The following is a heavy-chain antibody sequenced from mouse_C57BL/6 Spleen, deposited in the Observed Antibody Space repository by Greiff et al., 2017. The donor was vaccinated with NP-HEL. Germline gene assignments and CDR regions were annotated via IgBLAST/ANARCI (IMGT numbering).Heavy chain of an antibody. V-gene: IGHV1-55*01. Sequence: QVQLQQPGAELVKPGASVKMSCKASGYTFTSYWITWVKQRPGQGLEWIGDIYPGSGSTNYNEKFKSKATLPVDTSSSTAYMQLSSLTSEDSAVYYCARGGTVVAPYYFDYWGQGTTLTVSS. J-gene: IGHJ2*01. CDR2: IYPGSGST. D-gene: IGHD1-1*01. CDR1: GYTFTSYW. CDR3: ARGGTVVAPYYFDY.